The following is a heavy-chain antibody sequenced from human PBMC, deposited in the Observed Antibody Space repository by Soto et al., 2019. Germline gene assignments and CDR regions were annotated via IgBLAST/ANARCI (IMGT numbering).Heavy chain of an antibody. CDR2: INAGNGNT. D-gene: IGHD6-13*01. J-gene: IGHJ4*03. Sequence: ASVKVSCKASGYTFTSYAMHWVRQAPGQRLEWMGWINAGNGNTKYSQKFQGRVTITRDTSASTAYMELSSLRSEDTAVYYCARDPADSFSWRDASTTEIDTVSRGQGPPITV. CDR1: GYTFTSYA. CDR3: ARDPADSFSWRDASTTEIDTVS. V-gene: IGHV1-3*01.